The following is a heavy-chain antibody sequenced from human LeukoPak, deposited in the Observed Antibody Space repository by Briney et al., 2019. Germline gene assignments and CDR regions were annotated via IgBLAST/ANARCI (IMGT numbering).Heavy chain of an antibody. CDR2: INSDGSST. J-gene: IGHJ4*02. V-gene: IGHV3-74*01. CDR1: GFTFSSSW. CDR3: ARQYSYDSSGYYPWDY. Sequence: GGSLRLSCAASGFTFSSSWMHWVRQAPGKGLVWVSRINSDGSSTTYADSVKGRFTISRDNAKNTLYLQMNSLRAEDTAIYYCARQYSYDSSGYYPWDYWGQGTLVTVSS. D-gene: IGHD3-22*01.